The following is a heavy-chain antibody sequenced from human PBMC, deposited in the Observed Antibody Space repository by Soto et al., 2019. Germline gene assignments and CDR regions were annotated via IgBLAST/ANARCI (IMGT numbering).Heavy chain of an antibody. J-gene: IGHJ4*02. Sequence: QVQLQESGPGLVKPSETLSLTCTVSGGSISSYYWSWIRQPPGKGLEWIGYIYYSGSTNYNPSLKSRVTISVDTSKNQFSLKLSSVTAADTAVYYCVPYDYVWGSFDYWGQGTLVTVSS. D-gene: IGHD3-16*01. V-gene: IGHV4-59*01. CDR1: GGSISSYY. CDR2: IYYSGST. CDR3: VPYDYVWGSFDY.